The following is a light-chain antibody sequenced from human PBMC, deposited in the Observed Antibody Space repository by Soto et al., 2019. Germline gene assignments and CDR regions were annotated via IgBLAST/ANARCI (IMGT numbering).Light chain of an antibody. CDR1: SSNIGAGYV. CDR2: GNS. Sequence: QSVLTQPPSVSGAPGQRVTISCTGSSSNIGAGYVVHWYQQLPGTAPKLLIYGNSNRPSGVPDRFSGSKSGTSASLAITGLHDEDDAYYYCQSYDSSLSVVFGGGTKLTVL. V-gene: IGLV1-40*01. CDR3: QSYDSSLSVV. J-gene: IGLJ2*01.